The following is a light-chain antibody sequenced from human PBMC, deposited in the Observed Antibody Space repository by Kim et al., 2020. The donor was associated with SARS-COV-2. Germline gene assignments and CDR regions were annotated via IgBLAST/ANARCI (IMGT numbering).Light chain of an antibody. V-gene: IGLV1-44*01. CDR1: SSNIGSNT. CDR3: AAWDDSLNAWV. J-gene: IGLJ3*02. CDR2: SNN. Sequence: GQRVTISCSGSSSNIGSNTVNWNQQLPGTAPKLLIYSNNQRPAGVPDRFSVSKSGTSASLAISGLQSEDEADYYCAAWDDSLNAWVFGGGTQLTVL.